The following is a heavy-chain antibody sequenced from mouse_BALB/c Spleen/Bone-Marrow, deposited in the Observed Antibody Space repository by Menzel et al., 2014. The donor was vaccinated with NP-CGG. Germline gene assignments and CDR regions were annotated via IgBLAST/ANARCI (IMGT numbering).Heavy chain of an antibody. V-gene: IGHV14-3*02. Sequence: EVKLMEPGAELVEPGASVKLSCTASGFNIKDTYMHWVKQRPEQGLEWIGRIDPANGNTKYDPKFQGKATITADTSSNTAYLQLSSLTSEDTAVYYCAGYDYYQAWFAYWGQGTLVTVSA. CDR2: IDPANGNT. J-gene: IGHJ3*01. CDR3: AGYDYYQAWFAY. CDR1: GFNIKDTY. D-gene: IGHD2-4*01.